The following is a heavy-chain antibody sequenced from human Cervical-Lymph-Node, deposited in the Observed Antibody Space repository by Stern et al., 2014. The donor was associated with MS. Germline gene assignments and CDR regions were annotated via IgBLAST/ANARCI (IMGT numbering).Heavy chain of an antibody. CDR2: VDWDDEK. D-gene: IGHD5-12*01. CDR1: GFSLSTPGVG. V-gene: IGHV2-70*01. Sequence: QVTLRESGPALVKPTQSLTLTCTFSGFSLSTPGVGVTWIRQPPGKALEWLALVDWDDEKYFSTSLKTRLSIFKDTSKNQVVLTMTNVDPVDTATFYCARMRYSGDYFIDYWGQGTLVTVSS. CDR3: ARMRYSGDYFIDY. J-gene: IGHJ4*02.